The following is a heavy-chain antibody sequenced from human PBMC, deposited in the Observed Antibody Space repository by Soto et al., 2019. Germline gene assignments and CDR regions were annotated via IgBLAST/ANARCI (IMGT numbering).Heavy chain of an antibody. D-gene: IGHD3-3*01. J-gene: IGHJ6*02. V-gene: IGHV3-48*03. CDR3: ARAWSGGHWPYYYYYGMDV. CDR1: GFTFSSYE. CDR2: ISSSGSTI. Sequence: PGGSLRLSCAASGFTFSSYEMNWVRQAPGKGLEWVSYISSSGSTIYYADSVKGRFTISRDNAKNSLYLQMNSLRAEDTAVYYCARAWSGGHWPYYYYYGMDVWGQGTTVTVSS.